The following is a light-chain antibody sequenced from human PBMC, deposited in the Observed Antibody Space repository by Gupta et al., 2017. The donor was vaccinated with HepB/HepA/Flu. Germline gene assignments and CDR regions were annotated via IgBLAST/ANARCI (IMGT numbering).Light chain of an antibody. V-gene: IGLV2-14*03. CDR3: SSFTSTTTLVV. CDR2: DVS. CDR1: SSDFGDFNY. Sequence: QSALTQPASVSGSPGQSITISCTGTSSDFGDFNYVSWYQQHPGKAPKLLISDVSNRPSGVSNRFSGSKSGNTASPPTSGLQAEDEAVDYCSSFTSTTTLVVFGGGTKLTVL. J-gene: IGLJ2*01.